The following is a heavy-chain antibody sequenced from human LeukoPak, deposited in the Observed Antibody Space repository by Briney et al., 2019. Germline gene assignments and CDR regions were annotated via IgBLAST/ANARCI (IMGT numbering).Heavy chain of an antibody. Sequence: GASVKVSCKASGYTFTSYGISWVRQAPGQGLEWMGIINPSGGSTSYAQKFQGRVTMTRDMSTSTVYMELSSLRSEDTAVYYCARGIVVETGVGDFDYWGQGTLVTVSS. D-gene: IGHD3-22*01. CDR2: INPSGGST. V-gene: IGHV1-46*01. CDR3: ARGIVVETGVGDFDY. J-gene: IGHJ4*02. CDR1: GYTFTSYG.